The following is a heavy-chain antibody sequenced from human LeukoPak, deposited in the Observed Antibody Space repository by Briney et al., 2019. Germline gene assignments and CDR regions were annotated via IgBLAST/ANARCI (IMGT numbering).Heavy chain of an antibody. CDR1: GVSFDDYY. D-gene: IGHD4-17*01. J-gene: IGHJ4*02. CDR2: INHSGYT. CDR3: TRMTTGHDY. V-gene: IGHV4-34*01. Sequence: SATLSLTCAVSGVSFDDYYWAWVRQPPGKGLEWIGEINHSGYTNDSLSLKSRVTLSIDTSRKQFSLNLRSVTVADAGTYYCTRMTTGHDYWGQGTLVTVSS.